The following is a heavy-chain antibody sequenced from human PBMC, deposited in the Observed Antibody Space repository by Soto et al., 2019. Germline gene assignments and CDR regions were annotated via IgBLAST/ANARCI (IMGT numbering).Heavy chain of an antibody. V-gene: IGHV4-31*02. D-gene: IGHD2-21*01. J-gene: IGHJ4*02. CDR3: ARDQGGDLDY. CDR2: IHFSGET. Sequence: WTWLRQHPGTALEWMGHIHFSGETNYNPSLMGRLTMSIDTSTNQFSLNLAAVTAADTAMYYCARDQGGDLDYWGQGTLVTVSS.